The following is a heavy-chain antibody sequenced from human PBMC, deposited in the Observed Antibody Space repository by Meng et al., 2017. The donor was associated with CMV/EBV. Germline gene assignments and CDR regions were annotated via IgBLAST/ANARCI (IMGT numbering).Heavy chain of an antibody. D-gene: IGHD4-11*01. CDR3: ARFQGWGTKNSNSNYTTSDY. Sequence: GGSLRLSCAASGFTFSSYAMHWVRQAPGKGLEWVAVISYDGSNKYYADSVKGRFTISRDNSKNTLYLQMNSLRAEDTAVYYCARFQGWGTKNSNSNYTTSDYWGQGTLVTVSS. CDR2: ISYDGSNK. J-gene: IGHJ4*02. V-gene: IGHV3-30-3*01. CDR1: GFTFSSYA.